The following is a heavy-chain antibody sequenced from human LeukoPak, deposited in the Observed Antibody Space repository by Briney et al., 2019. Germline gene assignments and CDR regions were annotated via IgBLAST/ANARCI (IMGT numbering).Heavy chain of an antibody. V-gene: IGHV3-74*01. D-gene: IGHD6-13*01. J-gene: IGHJ4*02. Sequence: GGSLRLSCAASGFTFSSHWMHWVRQAPGKGLVWVSRINSDGSSTSYADFVKGRFTISRDNAKNTLYVQMNSLRAEDTAVYYCARVAYSSSWYIDYWGQGTLVTVSS. CDR1: GFTFSSHW. CDR3: ARVAYSSSWYIDY. CDR2: INSDGSST.